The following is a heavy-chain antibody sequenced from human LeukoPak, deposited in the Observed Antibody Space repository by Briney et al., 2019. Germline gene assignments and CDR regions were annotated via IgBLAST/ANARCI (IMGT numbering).Heavy chain of an antibody. J-gene: IGHJ3*02. D-gene: IGHD3-22*01. CDR2: MNPNSGGT. V-gene: IGHV1-2*02. CDR3: ARVDSSGYYHDAFDI. CDR1: GYTFTGYY. Sequence: GASVKVSCKASGYTFTGYYMHWVRQAPGQGLEWMGWMNPNSGGTNYAQKFQGRVTMTRDTSISAAYMELSRLRSDDTAVYYCARVDSSGYYHDAFDIWGQGTMVTVSS.